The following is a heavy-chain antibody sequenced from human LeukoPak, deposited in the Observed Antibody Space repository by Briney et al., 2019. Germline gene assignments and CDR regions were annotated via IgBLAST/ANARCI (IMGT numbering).Heavy chain of an antibody. CDR3: ARDPVPLLEWLLYLDY. J-gene: IGHJ4*02. CDR1: GYTFTSYA. CDR2: INAGNGNT. Sequence: ASVKVSCKASGYTFTSYAMHWVRQAPGQRLEWMGWINAGNGNTKYSQKFQGRVTITRDTSASTAYMALSSLRSEDTAVYYCARDPVPLLEWLLYLDYWGQGTLVTVSS. V-gene: IGHV1-3*01. D-gene: IGHD3-3*01.